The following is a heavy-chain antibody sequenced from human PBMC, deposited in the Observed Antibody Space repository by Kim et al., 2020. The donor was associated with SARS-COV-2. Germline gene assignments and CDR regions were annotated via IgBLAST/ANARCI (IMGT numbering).Heavy chain of an antibody. V-gene: IGHV1-3*01. D-gene: IGHD6-19*01. CDR1: GYNFTNYA. Sequence: ASVKVSCKPSGYNFTNYAIHWVRQAPGQGIEWMGWINCGKGKTKYSPRFQGSVTISRDTSATTVYMELDSLKSEDTAVYYCARGGRYGSGNYLSQSFEYWGPGTLITVSS. CDR3: ARGGRYGSGNYLSQSFEY. CDR2: INCGKGKT. J-gene: IGHJ4*02.